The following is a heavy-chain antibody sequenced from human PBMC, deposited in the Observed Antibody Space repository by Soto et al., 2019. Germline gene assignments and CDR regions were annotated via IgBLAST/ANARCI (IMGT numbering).Heavy chain of an antibody. V-gene: IGHV1-69*01. Sequence: QVLLMQSGAEMGKPGSSVNVSCKVSGGTFKSYAISWVRQAPGQGLEWMGGIIPDFGTGNSAQKFRGRVSIIADASTTTVYMGLSGLTSADTAVYYCARERGGYNRGDFEFWGQGTQVTVSS. D-gene: IGHD1-26*01. CDR3: ARERGGYNRGDFEF. CDR1: GGTFKSYA. CDR2: IIPDFGTG. J-gene: IGHJ4*02.